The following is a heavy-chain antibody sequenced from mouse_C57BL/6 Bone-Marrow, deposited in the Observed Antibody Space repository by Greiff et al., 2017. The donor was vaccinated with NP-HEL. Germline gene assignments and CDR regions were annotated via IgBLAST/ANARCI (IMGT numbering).Heavy chain of an antibody. CDR3: ARMGRGFDY. Sequence: VQLQESGPELVKPGASVKISCKASGYAFSSSWMNWVKQRPGKGLEWIGRIYPGDGDTNYNGKFKGKATLTADKSSSTAYMQLSSLTSEDSAVYFCARMGRGFDYWGQGTTLTVSS. V-gene: IGHV1-82*01. CDR2: IYPGDGDT. J-gene: IGHJ2*01. CDR1: GYAFSSSW.